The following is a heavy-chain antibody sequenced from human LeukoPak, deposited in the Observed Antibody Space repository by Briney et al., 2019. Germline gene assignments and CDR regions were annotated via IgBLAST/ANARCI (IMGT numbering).Heavy chain of an antibody. V-gene: IGHV1-18*01. CDR1: GYTFNNYG. CDR3: ARDIGGSIRTAVAGWDY. J-gene: IGHJ4*02. CDR2: ITAYNGNT. D-gene: IGHD6-19*01. Sequence: ASVKVSCKPSGYTFNNYGIIWVRQAPGQGLEWMGWITAYNGNTKYAQKLQGRVTMTTDTSTSTAYMELRSLRSDDTAVYYCARDIGGSIRTAVAGWDYWGQGTLVTVSS.